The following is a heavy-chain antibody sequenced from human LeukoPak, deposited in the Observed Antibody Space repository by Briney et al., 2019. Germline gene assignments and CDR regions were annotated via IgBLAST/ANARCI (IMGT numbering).Heavy chain of an antibody. CDR1: GYTFTGYY. J-gene: IGHJ4*02. Sequence: ASVKVSCKASGYTFTGYYMHWVRQAPGQGLEWMGWINPNSGGTNYAQKFQGRVTMTRDTSISTAYMELSRLRSDDTAAYYCARVFIYCSGGSCYCDYWGQGTLVTVSS. D-gene: IGHD2-15*01. V-gene: IGHV1-2*02. CDR2: INPNSGGT. CDR3: ARVFIYCSGGSCYCDY.